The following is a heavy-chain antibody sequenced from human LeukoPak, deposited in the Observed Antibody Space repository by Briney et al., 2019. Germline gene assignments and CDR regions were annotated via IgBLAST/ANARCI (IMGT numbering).Heavy chain of an antibody. J-gene: IGHJ4*02. CDR2: IYTSGST. CDR1: GGSISSYY. CDR3: ARHGRDGYNYFDY. D-gene: IGHD5-24*01. V-gene: IGHV4-4*09. Sequence: SETLSLTCTVSGGSISSYYWSWIRQPPGKGLELIGYIYTSGSTSYNPSLKSRVTMSVDTSQNQFSLKLSSVTAADTAVYYCARHGRDGYNYFDYWGQGTLVTVSS.